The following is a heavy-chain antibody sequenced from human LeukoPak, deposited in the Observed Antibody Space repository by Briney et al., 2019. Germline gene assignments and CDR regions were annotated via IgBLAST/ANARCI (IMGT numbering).Heavy chain of an antibody. Sequence: SETLSLTCAVYGGSFSGYYWSWIRQPPGKGLEWNGEINHSGSTNYNPSLKSRVTISVDTSKNQFSLKLSSVTAADTAVYYCARGPSYYDFWQEFDYWGQGTLVTVSS. V-gene: IGHV4-34*01. CDR2: INHSGST. J-gene: IGHJ4*02. CDR3: ARGPSYYDFWQEFDY. CDR1: GGSFSGYY. D-gene: IGHD3-3*01.